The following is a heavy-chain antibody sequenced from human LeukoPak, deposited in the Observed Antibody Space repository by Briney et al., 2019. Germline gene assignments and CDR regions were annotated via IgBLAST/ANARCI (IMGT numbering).Heavy chain of an antibody. CDR3: ARLTGSGFDP. J-gene: IGHJ5*02. CDR2: ISSNGGST. Sequence: GGSLRLSCAASGFTFSSYAMHWVRQAPGKGLEYVSAISSNGGSTYYANSVKGRFTISRDNSKNTLYLQMGSLRAEDMAVYYCARLTGSGFDPWGQGTLVTVPS. D-gene: IGHD6-19*01. V-gene: IGHV3-64*01. CDR1: GFTFSSYA.